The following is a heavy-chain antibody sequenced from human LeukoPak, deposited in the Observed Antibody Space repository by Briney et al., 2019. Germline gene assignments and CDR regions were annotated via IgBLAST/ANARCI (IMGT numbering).Heavy chain of an antibody. V-gene: IGHV1-2*02. Sequence: ASVKLSCKASGYTFTGYYMHWVRQAPGQGLERMGWINPNSGGTNYAQKFQGRVTMTRDTSISTAYMELSRLRSDDTAVYYCARVMSGYSDAFDIWGQGTMVTVSS. CDR3: ARVMSGYSDAFDI. J-gene: IGHJ3*02. D-gene: IGHD3-3*01. CDR2: INPNSGGT. CDR1: GYTFTGYY.